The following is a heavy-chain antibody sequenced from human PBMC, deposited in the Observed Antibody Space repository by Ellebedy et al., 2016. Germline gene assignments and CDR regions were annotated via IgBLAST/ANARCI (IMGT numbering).Heavy chain of an antibody. CDR3: ARESSIPGDYRFDC. J-gene: IGHJ4*02. Sequence: GGSLRLSCAASGFTFSSYSLNWVRQAPGKGLEWVSSISTISSYADSVKGRFTISRDNAKKSLYLQLNSLRDEDTAVYYCARESSIPGDYRFDCWGQGTLVTVSS. V-gene: IGHV3-21*01. CDR1: GFTFSSYS. CDR2: ISTISS. D-gene: IGHD4-17*01.